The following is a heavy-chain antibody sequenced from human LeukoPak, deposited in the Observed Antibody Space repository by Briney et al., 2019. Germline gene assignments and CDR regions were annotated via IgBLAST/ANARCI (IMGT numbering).Heavy chain of an antibody. CDR3: ARSVDYFDNTGPHMMFDY. CDR2: IYYTGIT. J-gene: IGHJ4*02. Sequence: SETLSLTCNVSGDSITSHYWNWIRQPPGKGLEWIGYIYYTGITKYNPSLTSRVSMSVDTSKNQFFLKMNSVTAADAAVYHCARSVDYFDNTGPHMMFDYWGQGSLVTVSS. CDR1: GDSITSHY. V-gene: IGHV4-59*11. D-gene: IGHD3-22*01.